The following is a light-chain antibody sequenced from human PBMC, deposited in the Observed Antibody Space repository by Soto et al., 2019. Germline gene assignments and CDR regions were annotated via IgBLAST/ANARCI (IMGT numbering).Light chain of an antibody. Sequence: EVVMTQSPATLSVSPGERATLSCRSSQSVSIDLAWYQQTPGQAPRLLIYDTSTRATGVPARFSGSGSGTDFTLTISRLESDDSAVYYCQHYGSSPGLTFGGGTMVAIK. J-gene: IGKJ4*01. V-gene: IGKV3-15*01. CDR1: QSVSID. CDR2: DTS. CDR3: QHYGSSPGLT.